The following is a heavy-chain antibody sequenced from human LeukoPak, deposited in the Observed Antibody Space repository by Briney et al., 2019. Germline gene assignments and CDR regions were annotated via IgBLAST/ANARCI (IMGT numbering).Heavy chain of an antibody. CDR1: GYTFTSYG. Sequence: GASVKVSCKASGYTFTSYGISWVRQAPGQGLEWMGWISAYNGNTNYAQKLQGRVTMTTGTSTSTAYMELRSLRSDDTAVYYCARVPRLFSGSYSDYWGQGTLVTVSS. CDR3: ARVPRLFSGSYSDY. CDR2: ISAYNGNT. V-gene: IGHV1-18*01. J-gene: IGHJ4*02. D-gene: IGHD1-26*01.